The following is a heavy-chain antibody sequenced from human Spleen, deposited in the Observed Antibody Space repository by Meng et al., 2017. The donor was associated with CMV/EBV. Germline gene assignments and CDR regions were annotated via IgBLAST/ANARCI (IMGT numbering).Heavy chain of an antibody. V-gene: IGHV3-23*01. CDR1: GFTFSSHA. D-gene: IGHD2-2*02. J-gene: IGHJ5*02. CDR3: AQDPYCTSTSCYIPP. CDR2: ISGSGKST. Sequence: SGFTFSSHAMSGVRQAPGKGLEWVSSISGSGKSTYYADSVKGRFTISRDTSKNTLYLQMNSLRGGDTAVYYCAQDPYCTSTSCYIPPWGQGILVTVSS.